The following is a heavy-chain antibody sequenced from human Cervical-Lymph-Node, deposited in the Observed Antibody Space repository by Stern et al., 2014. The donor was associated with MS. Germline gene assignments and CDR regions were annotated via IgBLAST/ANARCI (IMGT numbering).Heavy chain of an antibody. CDR3: ARGFSSSWYGGRFFNY. D-gene: IGHD6-13*01. J-gene: IGHJ4*02. Sequence: KESGPGLVKPSETLSLTCTVSGGSISSYYWSWILQAPGKGLEWIAYIYYSGHTDYNPSLQGRVTVSVDTSKNQVSLRLSSVTAADTAVYYCARGFSSSWYGGRFFNYWGQGTLVTVSS. V-gene: IGHV4-59*01. CDR1: GGSISSYY. CDR2: IYYSGHT.